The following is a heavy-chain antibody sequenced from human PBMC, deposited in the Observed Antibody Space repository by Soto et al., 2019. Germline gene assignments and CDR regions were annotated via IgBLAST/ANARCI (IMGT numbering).Heavy chain of an antibody. Sequence: QVQLVESGGGVVQPGRSLRLSCAASGSTFSSYGMHWVRQAPGKGREWVAAICYAGSNKNYADSVKGRFTISRDNSKNTLYLQMDSLRDEDTAVYYCAKDTYYQDSSGYYVFDYWGQGTLVTVSS. CDR2: ICYAGSNK. CDR3: AKDTYYQDSSGYYVFDY. V-gene: IGHV3-30*18. J-gene: IGHJ4*02. D-gene: IGHD3-22*01. CDR1: GSTFSSYG.